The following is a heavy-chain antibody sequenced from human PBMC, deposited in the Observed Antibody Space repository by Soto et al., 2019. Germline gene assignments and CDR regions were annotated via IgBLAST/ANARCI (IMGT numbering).Heavy chain of an antibody. CDR1: GFSFSYAW. Sequence: EVQLVESGGGLVKPGGSLRLSCTASGFSFSYAWMSWVRQAPGKGLEWVGRVKSKTDGGTADYAAPVKGRFTISRDNSKNTLYLQMNSLRAEDTAVYYCAKLLRPFMEVVITYYFDYWGQGTLVTVSS. CDR2: VKSKTDGGTA. V-gene: IGHV3-15*01. D-gene: IGHD3-22*01. J-gene: IGHJ4*02. CDR3: AKLLRPFMEVVITYYFDY.